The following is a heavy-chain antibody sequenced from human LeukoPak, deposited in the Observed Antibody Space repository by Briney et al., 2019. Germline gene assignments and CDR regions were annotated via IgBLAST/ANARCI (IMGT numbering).Heavy chain of an antibody. J-gene: IGHJ5*02. Sequence: GGSLRLSCAASGFTFSSYGMHWVRQAPGKGLEWVAFISYDGSNKYYADSVKGRFTISRDNSKNTLYLQMNSLRAEDTAVYYCAKSYYDDLFPGFDPWGQGTLVTVSS. D-gene: IGHD3-22*01. V-gene: IGHV3-30*18. CDR1: GFTFSSYG. CDR3: AKSYYDDLFPGFDP. CDR2: ISYDGSNK.